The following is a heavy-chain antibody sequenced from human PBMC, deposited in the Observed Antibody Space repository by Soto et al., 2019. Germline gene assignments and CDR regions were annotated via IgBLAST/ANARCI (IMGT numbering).Heavy chain of an antibody. Sequence: PGGSLRLSCAAFGFTFSDYGMSWVRQAPGKGLEWVSTISSSSTYTYYADSVKDRFTISRDDAKNSLYLQMSSLRAEDTAVYYCARETNLQWLVRGFDYWGQGTLVTVSS. J-gene: IGHJ4*02. D-gene: IGHD6-19*01. CDR1: GFTFSDYG. V-gene: IGHV3-21*01. CDR2: ISSSSTYT. CDR3: ARETNLQWLVRGFDY.